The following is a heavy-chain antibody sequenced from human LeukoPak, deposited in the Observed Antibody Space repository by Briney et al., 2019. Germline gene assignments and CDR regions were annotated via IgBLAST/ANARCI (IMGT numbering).Heavy chain of an antibody. V-gene: IGHV1-18*01. D-gene: IGHD3-9*01. CDR2: ISAYNGNT. Sequence: HRASVKVSCKASGYTFTSYGISWVRQAPGQGLEWMGWISAYNGNTNYAQKLQGRVTMTTDTSTSTAYMELRSLRSDDTAVYYCARTPFGILTGYYRNYYYGMDVWGRGTTVTVSS. J-gene: IGHJ6*02. CDR1: GYTFTSYG. CDR3: ARTPFGILTGYYRNYYYGMDV.